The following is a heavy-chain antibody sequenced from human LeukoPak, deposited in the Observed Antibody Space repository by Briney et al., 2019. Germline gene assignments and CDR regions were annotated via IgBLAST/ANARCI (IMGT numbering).Heavy chain of an antibody. V-gene: IGHV4-59*01. Sequence: SETLSLTCTVSGRSISSYYWSWIRQPPGEGLEWIGYIYYSGSTNYNPSLKSRVTISVDTSKNQFSLKLSSVTAADTAVYYCARFYDSSAWFDPWGQGTLVTVSS. D-gene: IGHD3-22*01. CDR2: IYYSGST. CDR1: GRSISSYY. CDR3: ARFYDSSAWFDP. J-gene: IGHJ5*02.